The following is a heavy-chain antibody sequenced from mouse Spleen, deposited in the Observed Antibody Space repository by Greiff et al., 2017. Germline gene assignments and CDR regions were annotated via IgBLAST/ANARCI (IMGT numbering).Heavy chain of an antibody. J-gene: IGHJ1*01. CDR1: GDSITSGY. D-gene: IGHD2-14*01. CDR3: ARSGYDPHWYFDV. V-gene: IGHV3-8*02. CDR2: ISYSGST. Sequence: EVQLQQSGPSLVKPSQTLSLTCSVTGDSITSGYWNWIRKFPGNKLEYMGYISYSGSTYYNPSLKSRISITRDTSKNQDYLQLNSVTTEDTATYYCARSGYDPHWYFDVWGAGTTVTVSS.